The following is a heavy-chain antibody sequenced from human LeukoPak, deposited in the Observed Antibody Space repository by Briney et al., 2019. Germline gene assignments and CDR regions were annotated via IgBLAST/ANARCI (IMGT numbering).Heavy chain of an antibody. CDR2: INPNSGGT. V-gene: IGHV1-2*06. CDR3: AREKGYCSSTSCYTPHWFDP. J-gene: IGHJ5*02. D-gene: IGHD2-2*02. Sequence: ASVTVSCKAPGYTFTGYYMHWVRQAPGQGLEWMGRINPNSGGTNYAQKFQGRVTMTRDTSISTAYMELSRLRSDDTAVYYCAREKGYCSSTSCYTPHWFDPWGQGTLVTVSS. CDR1: GYTFTGYY.